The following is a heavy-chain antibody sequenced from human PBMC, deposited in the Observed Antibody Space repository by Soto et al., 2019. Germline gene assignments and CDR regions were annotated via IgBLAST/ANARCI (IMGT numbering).Heavy chain of an antibody. CDR1: GGSISSSSYY. CDR3: ARGGHYDSSGYEGWFDP. Sequence: PSETLSLTCTVSGGSISSSSYYWGWIRQPPGKGLEWIGSIYYSGSTYYNPSLKSRVTISVDTSKNQFSLKLSSVTAADTAVYYCARGGHYDSSGYEGWFDPWGQGTLVTVYS. CDR2: IYYSGST. V-gene: IGHV4-39*01. J-gene: IGHJ5*02. D-gene: IGHD3-22*01.